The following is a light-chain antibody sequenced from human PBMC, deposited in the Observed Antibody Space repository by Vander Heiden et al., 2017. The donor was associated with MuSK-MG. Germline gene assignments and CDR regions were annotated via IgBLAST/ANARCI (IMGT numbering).Light chain of an antibody. Sequence: EIVLTQSPGTLSLSPGERATLSCRASQTVSSTYLAWYQQKPGQAPRLLIYGASSRATGIPDRFSGSGSGTDFTLTISRLEPEDFAVYYCQQEDSSLWTFGQRTKVEIK. CDR2: GAS. CDR3: QQEDSSLWT. J-gene: IGKJ1*01. CDR1: QTVSSTY. V-gene: IGKV3-20*01.